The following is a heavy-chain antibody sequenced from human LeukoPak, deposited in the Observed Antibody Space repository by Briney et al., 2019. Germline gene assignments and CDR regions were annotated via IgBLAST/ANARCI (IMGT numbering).Heavy chain of an antibody. D-gene: IGHD6-6*01. V-gene: IGHV3-69-1*01. CDR3: AREESSSSGYYFDY. CDR1: GFIFSDYY. J-gene: IGHJ4*02. CDR2: ISSNSNI. Sequence: GGSLRLSCAASGFIFSDYYMSWVRQAPGKGLEWVSSISSNSNIYYADSVKGRFTISRDNAKNSLYLQMNSLRAEDTAVYYCAREESSSSGYYFDYWGQGALVTVSS.